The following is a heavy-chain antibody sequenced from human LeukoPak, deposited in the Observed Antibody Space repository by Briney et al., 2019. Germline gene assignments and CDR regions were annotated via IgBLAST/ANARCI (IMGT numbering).Heavy chain of an antibody. CDR2: IYHSGST. CDR3: ARAGYCSSTSCLDAFDI. V-gene: IGHV4-30-2*01. J-gene: IGHJ3*02. CDR1: GGSISSGGYP. Sequence: SQTLSLTCAVSGGSISSGGYPWSWIRQPPGKGLEWIGYIYHSGSTYYNPSLKSRVTTSVDRSENQFSLKLSSVTAADTAVYYCARAGYCSSTSCLDAFDIWGQGTMVTVSS. D-gene: IGHD2-2*01.